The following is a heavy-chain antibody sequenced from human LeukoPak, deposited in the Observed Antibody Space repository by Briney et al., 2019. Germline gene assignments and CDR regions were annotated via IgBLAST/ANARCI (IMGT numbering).Heavy chain of an antibody. CDR2: ISYDGSNK. J-gene: IGHJ4*02. D-gene: IGHD3-22*01. V-gene: IGHV3-30*18. CDR3: AKGEIPPVPSYYDSSGSPFDY. CDR1: GFTFSSYG. Sequence: GGSLRLSCAASGFTFSSYGMHWVRQAPGKGLEWVAVISYDGSNKYYADPVKGRFTISRDNSKNTLYLQMNSLRAEDTAVYYCAKGEIPPVPSYYDSSGSPFDYWGQGTLVTVSS.